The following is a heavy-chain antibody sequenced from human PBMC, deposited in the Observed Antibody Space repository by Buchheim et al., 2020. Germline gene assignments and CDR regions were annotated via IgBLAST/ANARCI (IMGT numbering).Heavy chain of an antibody. J-gene: IGHJ4*02. CDR3: ARSNNYGYLGGLGKDY. V-gene: IGHV3-30-3*01. D-gene: IGHD5-18*01. CDR1: GFTFSSYA. Sequence: QVQLVESGGGVVQPGRSLRVSCAASGFTFSSYAMHWVRQAPGRGLEWVAVISYDGSQNYCTDSLKGRFTISRDNSKNTLYLQMNSLRAEDTAVYHCARSNNYGYLGGLGKDYWGQGTL. CDR2: ISYDGSQN.